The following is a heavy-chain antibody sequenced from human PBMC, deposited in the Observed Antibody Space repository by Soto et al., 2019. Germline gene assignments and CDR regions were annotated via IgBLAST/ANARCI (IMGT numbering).Heavy chain of an antibody. CDR1: GYTFTSYG. V-gene: IGHV1-18*01. CDR2: ISAYTGNT. Sequence: QVQLVQSGAEVKKPGASVKVSCKASGYTFTSYGISWVRQAPGQGLGWMGWISAYTGNTNYAQKPQGRVTMTTDTATRTAYMELRSLRSDDTAVYYCAIELAVGLVDYWGQGTRVTVSS. CDR3: AIELAVGLVDY. D-gene: IGHD6-19*01. J-gene: IGHJ4*02.